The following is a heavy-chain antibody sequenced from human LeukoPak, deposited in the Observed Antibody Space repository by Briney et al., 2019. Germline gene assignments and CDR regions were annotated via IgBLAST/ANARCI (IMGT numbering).Heavy chain of an antibody. J-gene: IGHJ4*02. CDR3: AKTTLVGGSPRDY. Sequence: GASVKVSCRASGYTFISYAMNWVRQAPGQGLEWMGWINTNTGNPTYAQGFTGRFVFSLDTSVSTAYLQISSLKAEDTAVYYCAKTTLVGGSPRDYWGQGTLVTVSS. CDR2: INTNTGNP. D-gene: IGHD2-15*01. V-gene: IGHV7-4-1*02. CDR1: GYTFISYA.